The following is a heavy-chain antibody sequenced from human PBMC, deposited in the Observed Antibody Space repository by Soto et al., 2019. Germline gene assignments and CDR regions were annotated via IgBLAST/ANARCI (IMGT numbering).Heavy chain of an antibody. V-gene: IGHV4-59*08. D-gene: IGHD3-22*01. Sequence: PSETLSLTCTVSDGSLSPYYWSWIRQSPGKGLEWIGYIYYAGSTTYNPSLKSHITISLDTSQNEVSLKLSSVTAADTAVYYCARLGAYYQALDSWGRGTLVTVSS. CDR1: DGSLSPYY. CDR3: ARLGAYYQALDS. J-gene: IGHJ4*02. CDR2: IYYAGST.